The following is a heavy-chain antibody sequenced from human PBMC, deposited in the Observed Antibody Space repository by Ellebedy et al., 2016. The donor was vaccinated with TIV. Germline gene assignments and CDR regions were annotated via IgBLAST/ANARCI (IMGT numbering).Heavy chain of an antibody. CDR1: GFTFSDHY. CDR3: ARERNYYFDL. J-gene: IGHJ2*01. V-gene: IGHV3-72*01. D-gene: IGHD1-7*01. Sequence: GESLKISCAVSGFTFSDHYMNWVRQAPGKGLEWVGFIRSKAYGGTTEYAASVRGRFTISRDDSTNSLSLQMNSLKTEDTAVYYCARERNYYFDLWGRGTLVTVSS. CDR2: IRSKAYGGTT.